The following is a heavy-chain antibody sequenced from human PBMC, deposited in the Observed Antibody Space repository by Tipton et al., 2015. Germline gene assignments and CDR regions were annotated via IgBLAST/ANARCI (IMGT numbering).Heavy chain of an antibody. D-gene: IGHD4-11*01. V-gene: IGHV4-39*07. CDR1: GDFMISDDYY. CDR3: ATSTVVGAFDI. J-gene: IGHJ3*02. Sequence: LRLSCTVSGDFMISDDYYWGWIRQAPGKGLEWIGSIYSSGSTYSNPSLKSRVTISLDTSKNQVSLKVTSVTAADTAVYYCATSTVVGAFDIWGQGTMVTVSS. CDR2: IYSSGST.